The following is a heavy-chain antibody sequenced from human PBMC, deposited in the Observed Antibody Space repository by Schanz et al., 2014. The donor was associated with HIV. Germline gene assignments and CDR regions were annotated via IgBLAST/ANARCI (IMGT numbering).Heavy chain of an antibody. Sequence: GQLLESGGDLVQPGGSLRLSCAASGFTFSNYGMHWVRQAPGKGLEWMAVIWYGGSNKYYADSVKGRFTISRDNSKDTLYLQMHSLRAEDTAVYYCAKSSGWLYAHFDYWGQGTLVTVSS. V-gene: IGHV3-33*06. CDR2: IWYGGSNK. CDR1: GFTFSNYG. D-gene: IGHD3-9*01. CDR3: AKSSGWLYAHFDY. J-gene: IGHJ4*02.